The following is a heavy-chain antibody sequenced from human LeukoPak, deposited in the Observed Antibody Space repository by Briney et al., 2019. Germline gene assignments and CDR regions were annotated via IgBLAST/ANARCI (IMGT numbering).Heavy chain of an antibody. D-gene: IGHD2/OR15-2a*01. Sequence: GGSLRLSCAASGFTFSNFAMAWVRQAPGKGLEWVSVIYSGGSTYYADSVKGRFTISRDNSKNTLYLQMNSLRAEDTAVYYCARDRLYGTDYWGQGTLVTVSS. V-gene: IGHV3-66*01. J-gene: IGHJ4*02. CDR2: IYSGGST. CDR1: GFTFSNFA. CDR3: ARDRLYGTDY.